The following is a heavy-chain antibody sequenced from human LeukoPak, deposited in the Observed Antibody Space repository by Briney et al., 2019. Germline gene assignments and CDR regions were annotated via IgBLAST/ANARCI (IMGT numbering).Heavy chain of an antibody. CDR3: ARGGGYNIFDY. D-gene: IGHD5-24*01. J-gene: IGHJ4*02. CDR1: GGTFSSYT. Sequence: ASVKVSCKASGGTFSSYTVSWVRQAPGQGLEWMGGIIPIFGTANYAQKFQGRVTITADKSTSTAYMELSSLRSEDTAVYYCARGGGYNIFDYWGQGTLVTVSS. V-gene: IGHV1-69*06. CDR2: IIPIFGTA.